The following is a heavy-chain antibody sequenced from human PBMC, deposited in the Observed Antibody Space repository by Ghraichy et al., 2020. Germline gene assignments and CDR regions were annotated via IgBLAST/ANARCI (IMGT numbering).Heavy chain of an antibody. D-gene: IGHD4-17*01. CDR1: GGSFSGYY. CDR2: INHSGST. J-gene: IGHJ6*02. CDR3: ARGDGDYYYYYGMDV. V-gene: IGHV4-34*01. Sequence: GSLNISCAVYGGSFSGYYWSWIRQPPGKGLEWIGEINHSGSTNYNPSLKSRVTISVDTSKNQFSLKLSSVTAADTAVYYCARGDGDYYYYYGMDVWGQGTTVTVSS.